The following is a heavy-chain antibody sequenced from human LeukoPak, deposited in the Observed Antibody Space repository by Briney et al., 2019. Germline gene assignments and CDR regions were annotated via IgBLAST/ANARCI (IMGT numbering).Heavy chain of an antibody. J-gene: IGHJ4*02. CDR3: AYGLAAAGLY. CDR1: GGSISSSSYY. Sequence: SETLSLTCTVSGGSISSSSYYWGWIRQPPGKGLEWIGSIYYSGSTHYDSSLNSRVTISVDTSKNQFSLKLSSLTAADTAVYYCAYGLAAAGLYWGQGTLVTVSS. CDR2: IYYSGST. D-gene: IGHD6-13*01. V-gene: IGHV4-39*01.